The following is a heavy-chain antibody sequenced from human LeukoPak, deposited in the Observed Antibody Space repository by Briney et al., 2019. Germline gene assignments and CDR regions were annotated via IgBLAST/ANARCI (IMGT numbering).Heavy chain of an antibody. CDR3: AKVSAGSSYIDY. CDR2: ISGSGGST. D-gene: IGHD6-6*01. CDR1: GFTVSSNY. Sequence: GGSLRLSCAASGFTVSSNYMSWVRQAPGKGLEWVSAISGSGGSTYYADSVKGRFTISRDNSKNTLYLQMNSLRAEDTAVYYCAKVSAGSSYIDYWGQGTLVTVSS. J-gene: IGHJ4*02. V-gene: IGHV3-23*01.